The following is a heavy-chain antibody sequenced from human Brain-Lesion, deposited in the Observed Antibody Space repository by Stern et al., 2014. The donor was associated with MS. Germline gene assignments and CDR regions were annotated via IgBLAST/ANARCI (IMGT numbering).Heavy chain of an antibody. J-gene: IGHJ5*02. CDR2: IYYSGNT. D-gene: IGHD2-15*01. CDR3: AGEEDIRYCSGGSCTGNWFDP. Sequence: VQLLESGPGLVKPSETLSLTCTVAGGSVSSTSYAWAWIRQPPGKGLEWIGTIYYSGNTYYSPSPKSRLTISLDTSKNQFSLQLSSVTAADTAVYYCAGEEDIRYCSGGSCTGNWFDPWGQGTLVTVSS. CDR1: GGSVSSTSYA. V-gene: IGHV4-39*01.